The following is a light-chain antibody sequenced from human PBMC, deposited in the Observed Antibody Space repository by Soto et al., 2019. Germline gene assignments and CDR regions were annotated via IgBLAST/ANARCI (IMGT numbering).Light chain of an antibody. CDR1: QSLSSN. CDR3: QQYGSSAPIT. Sequence: EIVMTHSPATLSVSPWERATLSCRASQSLSSNLAWYQQKPGQAPRLLIYGASIRATGIPDRFSGSGSETDFTLTISRLEPEDFALYYCQQYGSSAPITFGQGTRLEIK. J-gene: IGKJ5*01. V-gene: IGKV3-20*01. CDR2: GAS.